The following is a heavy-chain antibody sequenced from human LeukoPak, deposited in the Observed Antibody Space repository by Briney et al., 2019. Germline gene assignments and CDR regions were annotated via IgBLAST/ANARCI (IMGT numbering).Heavy chain of an antibody. CDR3: ARDPRYYDFWGGYYNEDYYYYYMDV. CDR1: GYTFSGYY. D-gene: IGHD3-3*01. V-gene: IGHV1-2*02. J-gene: IGHJ6*03. CDR2: ISPYNGGT. Sequence: ASVKVSCKASGYTFSGYYIHWLRQAPGQGLEWMGWISPYNGGTNYAQHFQGRITMTSDTSITTAYMELSRLRSDDTAVYYCARDPRYYDFWGGYYNEDYYYYYMDVWGKGTTVTVSS.